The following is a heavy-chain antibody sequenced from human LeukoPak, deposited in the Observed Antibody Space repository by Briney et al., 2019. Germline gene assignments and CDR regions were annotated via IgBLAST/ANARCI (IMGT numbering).Heavy chain of an antibody. D-gene: IGHD3-22*01. Sequence: GGSLRLSCEVSGFTVSTYWMHWVRQGLGKGLEWVARLSSDGRSTNYADFVKGRATISRDNAKNTLFLEMSGLRADDTAVYYCARSYNYRFDYWGQGTLVVVSS. CDR1: GFTVSTYW. J-gene: IGHJ4*02. CDR2: LSSDGRST. CDR3: ARSYNYRFDY. V-gene: IGHV3-74*01.